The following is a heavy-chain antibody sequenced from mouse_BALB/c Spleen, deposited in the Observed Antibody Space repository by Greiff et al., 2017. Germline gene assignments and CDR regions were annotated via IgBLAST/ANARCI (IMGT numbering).Heavy chain of an antibody. CDR2: ISSGGST. V-gene: IGHV5-6-5*01. J-gene: IGHJ4*01. CDR3: ARGLIPTATGAMDD. D-gene: IGHD1-2*01. Sequence: EVKLVESGGGLVKPGGSLKLSCAASGFTFSSYAMSWVRQTPEKRLEWVASISSGGSTYYPDSVKGRFTISRDNARNILYLQMSSLRSEDTAMYYCARGLIPTATGAMDDWGQGTSVTVSS. CDR1: GFTFSSYA.